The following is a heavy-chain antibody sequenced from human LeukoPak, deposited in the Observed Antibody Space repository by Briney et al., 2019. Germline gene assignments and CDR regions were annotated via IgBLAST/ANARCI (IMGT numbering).Heavy chain of an antibody. J-gene: IGHJ4*02. CDR3: TKDNPIEKVPGLGPGH. CDR2: IQYDGSDK. V-gene: IGHV3-30*02. D-gene: IGHD2-2*01. CDR1: GFTFSTHG. Sequence: GGSLRLSCAASGFTFSTHGMHWVRQAPGKGLEWVTFIQYDGSDKFYADSVKGRFTISRDNSKNTVYLQMNSLRSEDTAMYYCTKDNPIEKVPGLGPGHWGQGTLVTVSS.